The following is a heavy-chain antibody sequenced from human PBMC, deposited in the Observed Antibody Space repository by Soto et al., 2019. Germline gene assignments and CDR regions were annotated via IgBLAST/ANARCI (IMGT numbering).Heavy chain of an antibody. J-gene: IGHJ5*02. D-gene: IGHD5-18*01. CDR3: ARHTAMAHNWFDP. CDR1: GGSISSSSYY. V-gene: IGHV4-39*01. Sequence: SETLSLTCTVSGGSISSSSYYWGWIRQPPGKGLEWIGSIYYSGSTYYNPSPKSRVTISVDTSKNQFSLKLSSVTAADTAVYYCARHTAMAHNWFDPWGQGTLVTVSS. CDR2: IYYSGST.